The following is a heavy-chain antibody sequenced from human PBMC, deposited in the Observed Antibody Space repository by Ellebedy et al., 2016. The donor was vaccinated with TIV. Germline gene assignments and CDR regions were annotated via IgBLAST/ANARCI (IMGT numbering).Heavy chain of an antibody. CDR2: ISGSGGST. J-gene: IGHJ4*02. D-gene: IGHD5-12*01. CDR3: AKDVIRLRSSTFDY. CDR1: GFTFSSYA. Sequence: GESLKISCAASGFTFSSYAMSWVRQAPGKGLEWVSAISGSGGSTYYADSVKGRFTISRDNSKNTLYLQMNSLRAEDTAVYYCAKDVIRLRSSTFDYWGQGTLVTVSS. V-gene: IGHV3-23*01.